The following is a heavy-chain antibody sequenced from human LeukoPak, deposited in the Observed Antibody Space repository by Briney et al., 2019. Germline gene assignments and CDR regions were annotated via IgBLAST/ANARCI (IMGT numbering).Heavy chain of an antibody. CDR1: GLTFSSYS. D-gene: IGHD6-19*01. Sequence: GGSLRLSCAASGLTFSSYSMNWVRQAPGKGLEWVSSISSSSSYIYYADSVKGRFTISRDNAKNSLYLQMNSLRAEDTAVYYCARMIPGIAVAGGFDYWGQGTLVTVSS. J-gene: IGHJ4*02. CDR3: ARMIPGIAVAGGFDY. V-gene: IGHV3-21*01. CDR2: ISSSSSYI.